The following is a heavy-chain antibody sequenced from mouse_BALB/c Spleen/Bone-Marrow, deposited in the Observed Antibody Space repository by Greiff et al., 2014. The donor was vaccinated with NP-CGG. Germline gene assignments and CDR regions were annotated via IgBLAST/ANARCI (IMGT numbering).Heavy chain of an antibody. D-gene: IGHD1-1*01. CDR2: INSDGGST. CDR1: EYEFPSHD. J-gene: IGHJ3*01. CDR3: ARQGDYGSSWFAY. V-gene: IGHV5-2*01. Sequence: EVQRVESGGGLVQPGESLKLSCESNEYEFPSHDMPWVRKTPEKRLELVAAINSDGGSTFYPDTMERRFIIARDNTKNTLYLQMSSLRSEDTALYYCARQGDYGSSWFAYWGQGTLVTVSA.